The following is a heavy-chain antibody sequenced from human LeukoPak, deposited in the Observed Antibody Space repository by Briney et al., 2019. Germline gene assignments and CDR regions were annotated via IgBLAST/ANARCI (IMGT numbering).Heavy chain of an antibody. CDR2: IYYSAST. CDR3: ARDPSADAFDT. CDR1: GGSISSYY. V-gene: IGHV4-59*01. Sequence: SETLSLTCTVSGGSISSYYWSWIRQPPGKGLEWIGYIYYSASTNYNPPLKSRVTISVDTSKNQFSLKLSSVTAADTAVYYCARDPSADAFDTWGQGTMVTVSS. J-gene: IGHJ3*02.